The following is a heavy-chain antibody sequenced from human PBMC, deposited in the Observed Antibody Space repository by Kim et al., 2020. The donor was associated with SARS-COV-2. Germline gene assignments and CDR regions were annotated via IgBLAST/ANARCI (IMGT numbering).Heavy chain of an antibody. V-gene: IGHV3-64D*08. J-gene: IGHJ4*02. Sequence: TYYAGSVQGRLTISRDKSKDSLYLQMSSLRAEDTAVYYCVRAVACYYFDYWGQGTPVTVSS. D-gene: IGHD6-19*01. CDR2: T. CDR3: VRAVACYYFDY.